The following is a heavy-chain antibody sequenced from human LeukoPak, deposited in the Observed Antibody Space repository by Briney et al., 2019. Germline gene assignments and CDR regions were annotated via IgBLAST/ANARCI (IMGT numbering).Heavy chain of an antibody. V-gene: IGHV4-39*01. CDR2: IYYSGST. J-gene: IGHJ4*02. CDR1: GGSISSSSYY. CDR3: ARITQWLVPY. Sequence: PSETLSLTCTVSGGSISSSSYYWGWIRQPPGRGLEWIGSIYYSGSTYYNPSLKSRVTISVDTSENQFSLKLSSVTAADTAVYYCARITQWLVPYWGQGTLVTVSS. D-gene: IGHD6-19*01.